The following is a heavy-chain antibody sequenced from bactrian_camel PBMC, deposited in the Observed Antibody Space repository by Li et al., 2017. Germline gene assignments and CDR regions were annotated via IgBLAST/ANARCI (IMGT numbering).Heavy chain of an antibody. D-gene: IGHD6*01. Sequence: HVQLVESGGGLVQPGGSLRLTCVASGFAFDTHQMYWVRQAPGKGLEWVSGIYSDGSITYYADSVKGRFTISRDNAKNTLYLQMNSLKPEDTAVYYCVRGGPVVAGPSWGQGTQVTVS. CDR3: VRGGPVVAGPS. V-gene: IGHV3S6*01. J-gene: IGHJ4*01. CDR1: GFAFDTHQ. CDR2: IYSDGSIT.